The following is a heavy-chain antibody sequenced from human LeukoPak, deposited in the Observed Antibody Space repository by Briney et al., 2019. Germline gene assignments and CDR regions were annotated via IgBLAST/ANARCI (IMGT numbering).Heavy chain of an antibody. CDR1: GFTFSNYW. CDR2: VQYDGSNI. Sequence: GGSLRLSCAASGFTFSNYWMAWVRQAPGKGLECVAFVQYDGSNIYYSDSVKGRFTISRDNSKNTLYLQMNSLRVEDTAVYYCATHCSGTSCHRDYWGQGTLVTVSS. D-gene: IGHD2-2*01. J-gene: IGHJ4*02. V-gene: IGHV3-30*02. CDR3: ATHCSGTSCHRDY.